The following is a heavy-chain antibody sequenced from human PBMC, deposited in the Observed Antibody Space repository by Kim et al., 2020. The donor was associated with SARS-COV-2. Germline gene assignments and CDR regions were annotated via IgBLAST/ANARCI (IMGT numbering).Heavy chain of an antibody. D-gene: IGHD3-22*01. Sequence: GTTKHNPALKSRVAFSTDTSKNQLSLTLKSVTAADTAIYYCSKRKSSGFYYWGQGTLVTVSS. CDR3: SKRKSSGFYY. V-gene: IGHV4-34*01. J-gene: IGHJ4*02. CDR2: GTT.